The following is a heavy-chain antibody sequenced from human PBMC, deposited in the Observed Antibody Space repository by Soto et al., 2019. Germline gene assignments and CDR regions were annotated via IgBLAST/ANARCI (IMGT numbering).Heavy chain of an antibody. Sequence: ASVKVSCKASGYTFTSYGISWVRQAPGQGLEWMGWISAYNGNTNYAQKLQGRVTMTTDTSTSTAYMELRSLRSDDTAVYYCARDPPRTYSLGYFDYWGQGTLVTVSS. V-gene: IGHV1-18*01. CDR1: GYTFTSYG. J-gene: IGHJ4*02. D-gene: IGHD5-18*01. CDR3: ARDPPRTYSLGYFDY. CDR2: ISAYNGNT.